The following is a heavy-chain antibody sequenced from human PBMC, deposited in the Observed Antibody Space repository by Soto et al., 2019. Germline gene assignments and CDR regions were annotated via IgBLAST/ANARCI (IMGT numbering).Heavy chain of an antibody. CDR2: INHAGST. V-gene: IGHV4-34*01. CDR3: TRVPKMDDAAGTYRYFDS. D-gene: IGHD3-10*01. CDR1: GGSFTGYY. Sequence: TLSLTCAVHGGSFTGYYWSWIRQPPGKALEWVGEINHAGSTNYNPSLKSRVTISLDTSKNQFSLNLTSVTAADTAFYYCTRVPKMDDAAGTYRYFDSWGQGTMVTVSS. J-gene: IGHJ4*02.